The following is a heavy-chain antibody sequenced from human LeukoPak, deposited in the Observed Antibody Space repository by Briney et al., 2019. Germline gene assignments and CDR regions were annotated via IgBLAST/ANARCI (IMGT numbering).Heavy chain of an antibody. V-gene: IGHV3-33*01. J-gene: IGHJ6*04. CDR2: IWYDGSNK. CDR3: ARDTIVATRQGYYYYGMDV. Sequence: GGSLRLSCAASGLTFSSYGMHWVRQAPGKGLEWVAVIWYDGSNKYYADSVKGRFTISRDNSKNTLYLQMNSLRAEDTAVYYCARDTIVATRQGYYYYGMDVWGKGATVTVSS. CDR1: GLTFSSYG. D-gene: IGHD5-12*01.